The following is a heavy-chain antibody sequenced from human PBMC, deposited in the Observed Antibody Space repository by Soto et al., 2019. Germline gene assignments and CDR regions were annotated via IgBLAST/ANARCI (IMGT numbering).Heavy chain of an antibody. CDR1: GFKFRSDW. Sequence: XGSLRLAYLPCGFKFRSDWMQCGRQAPGKGLVWVSRINSDGSSTSYADSVKGRFTISRDNAKNTLYLQMNSLRAEDKAVYYCERVLQRINWKYGTDGLDVWGQGTTVTV. CDR3: ERVLQRINWKYGTDGLDV. V-gene: IGHV3-74*01. J-gene: IGHJ6*02. CDR2: INSDGSST. D-gene: IGHD1-7*01.